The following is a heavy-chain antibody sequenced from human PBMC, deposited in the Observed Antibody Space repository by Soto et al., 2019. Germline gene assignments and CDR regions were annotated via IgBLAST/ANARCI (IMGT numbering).Heavy chain of an antibody. V-gene: IGHV4-4*02. D-gene: IGHD4-4*01. CDR3: RGARPSLQEFDY. J-gene: IGHJ4*02. Sequence: SETLSLTCAVPGGSISSSNWWSWVRQPPGKGLEWIGEIYHSGSTNYNPSLKSRVTISVDKSKNQVSLNVSSVTAADSAVYYCRGARPSLQEFDYWGQGTLVTVS. CDR2: IYHSGST. CDR1: GGSISSSNW.